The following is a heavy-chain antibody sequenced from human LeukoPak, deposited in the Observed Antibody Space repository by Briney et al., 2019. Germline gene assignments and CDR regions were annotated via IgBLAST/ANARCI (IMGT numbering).Heavy chain of an antibody. D-gene: IGHD3-22*01. CDR2: IYTSGST. J-gene: IGHJ4*02. CDR3: ARENSSGYYFDY. CDR1: GDSITSGTYY. V-gene: IGHV4-61*02. Sequence: KPSETLSLTCTVSGDSITSGTYYWTWIRQPAGKGLEWIGRIYTSGSTNYNPSLKSRVTISLDTSKNHFSLRLSSVTAADTAVYYCARENSSGYYFDYWGQGTLVTVSS.